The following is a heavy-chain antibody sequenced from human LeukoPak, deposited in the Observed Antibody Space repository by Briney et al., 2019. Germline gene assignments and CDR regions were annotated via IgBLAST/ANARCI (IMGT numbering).Heavy chain of an antibody. CDR3: AREFSGPTYYYYYYYYMDV. CDR2: IYYSGST. V-gene: IGHV4-39*07. J-gene: IGHJ6*03. CDR1: GGSISSSSYY. D-gene: IGHD5-12*01. Sequence: SETLSLTCTVSGGSISSSSYYWGWIRQPPGKGLEWIGSIYYSGSTYYNPSLKSRVTISVDTSKNRFSLKLSSVTAADTAVYYCAREFSGPTYYYYYYYYMDVWGKGTTVTVSS.